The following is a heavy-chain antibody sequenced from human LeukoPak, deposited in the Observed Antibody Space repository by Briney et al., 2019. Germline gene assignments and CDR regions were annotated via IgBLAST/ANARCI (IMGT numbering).Heavy chain of an antibody. CDR2: TYYRSKWYN. CDR1: GDRVSSNSAA. D-gene: IGHD2-15*01. V-gene: IGHV6-1*01. Sequence: SQTLSLTCAISGDRVSSNSAAWSWIRQSPSRGLEWLGRTYYRSKWYNDYAGSVKSRIIIKSDTSKNQFSLQLNSVTPEDTAVYYCAREEGVVAATHYYGMDVWGQGTTVTVSS. CDR3: AREEGVVAATHYYGMDV. J-gene: IGHJ6*02.